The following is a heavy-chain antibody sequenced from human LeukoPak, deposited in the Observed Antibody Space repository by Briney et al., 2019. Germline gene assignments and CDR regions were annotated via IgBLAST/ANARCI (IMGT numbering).Heavy chain of an antibody. J-gene: IGHJ3*02. CDR3: TTTFLSGIVVVPAAKSDAFDI. CDR2: IWYGGSNK. D-gene: IGHD2-2*01. Sequence: GGSLRLSCAASGFTFSSYGMHWVRQAPGKGLEWVAVIWYGGSNKYYADSVKGRFTISRDNSKNTLYLQMNSLRAEDTAVYYCTTTFLSGIVVVPAAKSDAFDIWGQGTMVTVSS. CDR1: GFTFSSYG. V-gene: IGHV3-33*08.